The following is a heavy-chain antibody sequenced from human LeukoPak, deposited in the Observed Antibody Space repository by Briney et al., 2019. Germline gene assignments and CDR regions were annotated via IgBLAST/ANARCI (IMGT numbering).Heavy chain of an antibody. J-gene: IGHJ6*03. CDR2: IDSSSSYI. CDR3: ARGDDYYYMDV. V-gene: IGHV3-21*04. CDR1: GFTFSSYS. Sequence: GGSLRLSCAASGFTFSSYSINWVRQAPGKGLEWVSSIDSSSSYIYYADSVKGRFTISRDNAKNSLFLQMNSLRAEDTALYYCARGDDYYYMDVWGKGATVTVSS.